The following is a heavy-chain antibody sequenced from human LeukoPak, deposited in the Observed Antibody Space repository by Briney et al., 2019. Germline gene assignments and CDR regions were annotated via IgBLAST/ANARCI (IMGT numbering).Heavy chain of an antibody. CDR1: GYTFTSHD. CDR2: MNPNSGNT. Sequence: ASVKVSCTASGYTFTSHDINWVRQASGQGLEWMGWMNPNSGNTGYAQKFQGRVTMARNTSSSTAYMELSGLKSEDTAVYYCARAGGYCGSINCPYYFDYWGQGALVTVSS. V-gene: IGHV1-8*01. D-gene: IGHD2-2*01. J-gene: IGHJ4*02. CDR3: ARAGGYCGSINCPYYFDY.